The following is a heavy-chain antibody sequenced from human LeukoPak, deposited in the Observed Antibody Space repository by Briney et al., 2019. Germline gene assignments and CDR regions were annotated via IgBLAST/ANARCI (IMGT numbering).Heavy chain of an antibody. CDR1: GFTFSSYS. CDR3: ARDIDSSGWEPIDY. D-gene: IGHD6-25*01. CDR2: ISSSSSYI. V-gene: IGHV3-21*01. J-gene: IGHJ4*02. Sequence: GGSLRLSCAASGFTFSSYSMNWVRQAPGKGLEWVSSISSSSSYIYYADSVKGRFTISRDNAKSSLYLQMYTVRAEGTAVYFFARDIDSSGWEPIDYWGEGTLVSVCS.